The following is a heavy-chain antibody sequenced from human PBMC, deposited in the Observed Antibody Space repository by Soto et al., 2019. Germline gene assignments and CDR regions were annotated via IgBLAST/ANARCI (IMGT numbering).Heavy chain of an antibody. D-gene: IGHD2-8*01. CDR2: ISGYNGDT. CDR1: GYTFTRYG. CDR3: AKNGQPPYYYYGMDV. V-gene: IGHV1-18*01. Sequence: GASVKVSCKASGYTFTRYGISWVRQAPGQGLEWMGRISGYNGDTKYAQKFQGRVTMTIDTSTTTTYMEIRGLTSDDTAVYYCAKNGQPPYYYYGMDVWG. J-gene: IGHJ6*02.